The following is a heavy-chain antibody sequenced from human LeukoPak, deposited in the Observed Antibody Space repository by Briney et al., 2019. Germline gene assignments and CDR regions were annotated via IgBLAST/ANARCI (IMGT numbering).Heavy chain of an antibody. CDR2: ISGSGGST. CDR3: AKEGGAAAVAGLFDY. CDR1: GFTFINYA. J-gene: IGHJ4*02. Sequence: GGSLRLSRAASGFTFINYAMNWVRQAPGKGLEWVSAISGSGGSTYYADSVEGRFTISRDNSKNTVYLQVNSLRAKDTAVYYCAKEGGAAAVAGLFDYWGQGTLVTVSS. D-gene: IGHD6-19*01. V-gene: IGHV3-23*01.